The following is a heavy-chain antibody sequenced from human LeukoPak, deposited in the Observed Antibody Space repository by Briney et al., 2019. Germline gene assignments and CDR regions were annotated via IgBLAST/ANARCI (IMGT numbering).Heavy chain of an antibody. Sequence: GGSLGLSCAASGFTVSSNYMSWVRQAPGKGLEWVSVIYSGGSTYYADSVKGRFTISRHNSKNTLYLQMNSLRAEDTAVYYCAREGYYDILTGYRTGGMDVWGQGTTVTVSS. V-gene: IGHV3-53*04. J-gene: IGHJ6*02. CDR3: AREGYYDILTGYRTGGMDV. CDR1: GFTVSSNY. CDR2: IYSGGST. D-gene: IGHD3-9*01.